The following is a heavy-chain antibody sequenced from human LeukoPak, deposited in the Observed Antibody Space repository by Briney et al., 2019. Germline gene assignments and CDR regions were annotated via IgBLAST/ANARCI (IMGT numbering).Heavy chain of an antibody. CDR3: AKGADCYDSSGYYDLDY. Sequence: GRSLRLSCAASGFTFSSYGMHWVRQAPGKGLEWVAVIWYDGSNKYYADSVKGRFTISRDNSKNTLYLQMNSLRAEDTAVYYCAKGADCYDSSGYYDLDYWGQGTLVTVSS. J-gene: IGHJ4*02. D-gene: IGHD3-22*01. CDR1: GFTFSSYG. V-gene: IGHV3-33*06. CDR2: IWYDGSNK.